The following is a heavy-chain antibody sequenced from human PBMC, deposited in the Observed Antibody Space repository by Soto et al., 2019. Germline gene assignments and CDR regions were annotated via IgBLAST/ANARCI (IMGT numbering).Heavy chain of an antibody. J-gene: IGHJ4*02. D-gene: IGHD4-17*01. V-gene: IGHV1-2*02. CDR1: GYTFTGYY. Sequence: ASVKVSCKASGYTFTGYYMHWVRQAPGQGLEWMGWINPNSGGTNYAQKFQGRVTMTRDTSISTAYMELSRLRSDDTAVYYCARDVGTGDSHNFDYWGQGTLVTVSS. CDR2: INPNSGGT. CDR3: ARDVGTGDSHNFDY.